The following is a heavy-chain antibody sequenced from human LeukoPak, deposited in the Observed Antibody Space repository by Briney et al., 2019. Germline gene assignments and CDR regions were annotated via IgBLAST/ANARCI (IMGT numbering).Heavy chain of an antibody. CDR1: GDIVSSKNGA. CDR3: ARDLGTSGWYTFDF. Sequence: SQTLSLTCAISGDIVSSKNGAWNWSRQSPSRGLEWLGRTYYRSKLYEEYAESVKGRVHISTDTSKTQSPLHVYSVNPEDTAVYYCARDLGTSGWYTFDFWGQGTLVTVSS. J-gene: IGHJ5*01. CDR2: TYYRSKLYE. D-gene: IGHD6-19*01. V-gene: IGHV6-1*01.